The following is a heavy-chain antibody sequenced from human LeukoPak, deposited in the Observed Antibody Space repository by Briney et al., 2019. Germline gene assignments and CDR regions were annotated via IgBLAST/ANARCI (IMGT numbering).Heavy chain of an antibody. J-gene: IGHJ3*02. CDR3: ASLYYDSSGYYYKGHAFDI. V-gene: IGHV1-46*01. Sequence: GASVKVSCKASGYTFTSYYMHWVRQAPGQGLEWMGIINPSGGSTSYAQKFQGRVTMTRDTSISTAYMELSRLRSDDTAVYYCASLYYDSSGYYYKGHAFDIWGQGTMVTVSS. CDR2: INPSGGST. D-gene: IGHD3-22*01. CDR1: GYTFTSYY.